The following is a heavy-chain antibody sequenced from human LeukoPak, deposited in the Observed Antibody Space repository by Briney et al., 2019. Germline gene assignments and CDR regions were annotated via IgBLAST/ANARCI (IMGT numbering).Heavy chain of an antibody. D-gene: IGHD3-3*01. J-gene: IGHJ5*02. CDR1: GGTFSSYA. CDR2: IIPIFGTA. CDR3: ARDLTIFGVVTGGGFDP. V-gene: IGHV1-69*13. Sequence: ASVKVSCKASGGTFSSYAISWVRQAPGQGLEWMGGIIPIFGTANYAQTFQGRVTITADESTSTTYMELSSLRSEDTAVYYCARDLTIFGVVTGGGFDPWGQGTLVTVSS.